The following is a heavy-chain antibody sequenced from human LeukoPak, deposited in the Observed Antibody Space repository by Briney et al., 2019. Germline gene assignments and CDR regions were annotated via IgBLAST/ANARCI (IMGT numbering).Heavy chain of an antibody. CDR1: GYSFTSYW. Sequence: GESLKISCEGSGYSFTSYWIGWVRQMPGKGLEWMGIIYPGDSDTRYSPSFQGQVTISADKSISTAYLQWSSLKASDTAMYYCARRGRPTATDTPYYYYYYMDVWGKGTTVTVSS. J-gene: IGHJ6*03. CDR3: ARRGRPTATDTPYYYYYYMDV. CDR2: IYPGDSDT. D-gene: IGHD4-17*01. V-gene: IGHV5-51*01.